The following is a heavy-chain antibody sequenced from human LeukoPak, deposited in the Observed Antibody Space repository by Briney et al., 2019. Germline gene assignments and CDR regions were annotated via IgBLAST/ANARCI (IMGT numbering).Heavy chain of an antibody. CDR3: LAGYYYYYMDV. CDR2: ISSSSSYI. D-gene: IGHD6-13*01. CDR1: GFTFSSYS. Sequence: GGSLRLSCAASGFTFSSYSMNWVRQAPGKGLEWVSSISSSSSYIYYADSVKGRFTISRDNAKNTLYLQMTSLSAEDTAVYYALAGYYYYYMDVWGKGTTVTVSS. V-gene: IGHV3-21*01. J-gene: IGHJ6*03.